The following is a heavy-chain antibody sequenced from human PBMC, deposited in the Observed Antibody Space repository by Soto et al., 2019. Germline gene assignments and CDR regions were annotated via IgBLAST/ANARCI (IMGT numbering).Heavy chain of an antibody. CDR3: ARVYCSGGSCYSIDY. J-gene: IGHJ4*02. V-gene: IGHV1-46*03. D-gene: IGHD2-15*01. Sequence: ASVKVSCKASGYTFTSYYMHWVRQAPGQGLEWMGIINPSGGSTSYAQKFQGRVTMTWDTSTSTVYMELSSLRSEDTAVYYCARVYCSGGSCYSIDYWGQGTLVTVSS. CDR2: INPSGGST. CDR1: GYTFTSYY.